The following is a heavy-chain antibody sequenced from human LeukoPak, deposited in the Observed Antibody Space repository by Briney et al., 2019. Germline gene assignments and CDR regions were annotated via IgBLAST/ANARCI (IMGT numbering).Heavy chain of an antibody. V-gene: IGHV3-48*01. D-gene: IGHD2-2*01. CDR2: ISSSSTTI. J-gene: IGHJ5*02. CDR3: ARDFVVASFDP. Sequence: GGSLRLSCAASGFTFSTYSMNWVRQAPGKGLEWVSYISSSSTTIYYADSVRGRFTISRDNAKNSLFPQMDSLRAEDTAVYYCARDFVVASFDPWGQGTLVTVSS. CDR1: GFTFSTYS.